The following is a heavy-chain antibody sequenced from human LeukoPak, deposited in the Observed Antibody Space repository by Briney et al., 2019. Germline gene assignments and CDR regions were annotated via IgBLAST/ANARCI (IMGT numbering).Heavy chain of an antibody. CDR1: GGSISSYY. CDR3: ARGRGSGYWGMGYYFDY. V-gene: IGHV4-59*01. CDR2: IYYSGST. Sequence: SETLSLTCTVSGGSISSYYWSWIRQPPGKGLEWIGYIYYSGSTNYNPSLKSRVTISVDTSRNQFSLKLGSVTAADTAVYYCARGRGSGYWGMGYYFDYWGQGTLVTVSS. D-gene: IGHD3-22*01. J-gene: IGHJ4*02.